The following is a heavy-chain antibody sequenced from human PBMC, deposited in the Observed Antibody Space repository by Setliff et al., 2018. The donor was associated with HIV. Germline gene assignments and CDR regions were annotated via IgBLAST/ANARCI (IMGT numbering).Heavy chain of an antibody. J-gene: IGHJ4*02. CDR3: AREGLGSEYFDY. D-gene: IGHD3-9*01. CDR1: RFTFSSSW. V-gene: IGHV3-7*01. Sequence: SLRLSCAASRFTFSSSWMSWVRQAPGKGLEWVANIKEDGSEKYFVDSVKGRFTISRDNAKNSLYLQMNSLRAEDTAVYYCAREGLGSEYFDYWGQGTLVTVSS. CDR2: IKEDGSEK.